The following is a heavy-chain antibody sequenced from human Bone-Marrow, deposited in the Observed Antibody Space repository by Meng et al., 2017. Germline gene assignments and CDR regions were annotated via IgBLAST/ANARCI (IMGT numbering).Heavy chain of an antibody. V-gene: IGHV1-46*01. Sequence: ASVKVSCKASGYTFTSYYMHWVRQAPGQGLEWMGIINPSGGSTSYAQKFQGRVTMTRDTSTSTVHMELSSLRSEDTAVYYCARDRVIVGATNLEYFQHWGQGTLVTVSS. J-gene: IGHJ1*01. CDR2: INPSGGST. CDR1: GYTFTSYY. CDR3: ARDRVIVGATNLEYFQH. D-gene: IGHD1-26*01.